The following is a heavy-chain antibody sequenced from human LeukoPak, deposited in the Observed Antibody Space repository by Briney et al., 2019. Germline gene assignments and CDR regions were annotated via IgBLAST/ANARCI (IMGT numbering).Heavy chain of an antibody. CDR1: GYTFTSYG. J-gene: IGHJ4*02. D-gene: IGHD2-8*01. Sequence: ASVKASCKASGYTFTSYGISWVRQAPGQGLEWMGWISAYNGNTNYAQKLQGRVTMTTDTSTSTAYMELRSLRSDDTAVYYCARDSGYCTNGVCHESDYWGQGTLVTVSS. CDR3: ARDSGYCTNGVCHESDY. V-gene: IGHV1-18*01. CDR2: ISAYNGNT.